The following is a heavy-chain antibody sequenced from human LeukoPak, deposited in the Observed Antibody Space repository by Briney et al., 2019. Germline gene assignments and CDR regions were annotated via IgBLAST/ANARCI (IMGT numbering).Heavy chain of an antibody. CDR1: GGSINSHY. V-gene: IGHV4-59*11. Sequence: SEALSLTCTVSGGSINSHYWSWIRQPPGKGLEWIGYVFNGGSTNYNPSLKSRVTMSVDTSRDQFSLRLTSVTAADTAIYYCATRPAGSTWYGVFDYWSQGTLVTVSS. CDR2: VFNGGST. CDR3: ATRPAGSTWYGVFDY. J-gene: IGHJ4*02. D-gene: IGHD6-13*01.